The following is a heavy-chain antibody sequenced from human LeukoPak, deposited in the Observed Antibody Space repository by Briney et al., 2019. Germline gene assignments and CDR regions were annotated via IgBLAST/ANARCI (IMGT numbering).Heavy chain of an antibody. D-gene: IGHD2/OR15-2a*01. CDR1: GYTVSSNY. V-gene: IGHV3-53*01. CDR3: ARDSSSFPNYFDY. J-gene: IGHJ4*02. Sequence: GGSPRLSCVASGYTVSSNYMSWVRQAPGKGLEWVSLLYSDGSTFYGDSVKGRFTISRDNSKNTVYLQMNSLRGEDTAVYHCARDSSSFPNYFDYWGQGTLVTVSS. CDR2: LYSDGST.